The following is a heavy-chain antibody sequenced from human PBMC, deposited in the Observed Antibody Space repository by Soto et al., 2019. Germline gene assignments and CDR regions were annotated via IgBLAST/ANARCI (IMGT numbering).Heavy chain of an antibody. V-gene: IGHV3-48*01. D-gene: IGHD3-3*01. CDR2: ISSSSSTI. Sequence: GGSLRLSCAASGFTFSTYSMNWVRQAPGKGLEWVSYISSSSSTIYYADSVKGRFTISRGNAKNSLYLQMNSLRAEDTAVYYCAKDVLRFLEWLAFYGMDVWGQGTTVTV. CDR1: GFTFSTYS. J-gene: IGHJ6*02. CDR3: AKDVLRFLEWLAFYGMDV.